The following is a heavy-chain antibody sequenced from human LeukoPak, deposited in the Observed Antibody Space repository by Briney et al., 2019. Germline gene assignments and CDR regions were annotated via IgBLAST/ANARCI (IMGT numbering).Heavy chain of an antibody. CDR1: GGTFSSYA. D-gene: IGHD6-19*01. CDR3: ARDSGSGYNWFDP. J-gene: IGHJ5*02. Sequence: SVKVSCKDSGGTFSSYAISWVRQAPGQGLEWMGGIIPIFGTANYAQKFQGRVTITADESTSTAYMELSSLRSEDTAVYYCARDSGSGYNWFDPWGQGTLVTVSS. V-gene: IGHV1-69*13. CDR2: IIPIFGTA.